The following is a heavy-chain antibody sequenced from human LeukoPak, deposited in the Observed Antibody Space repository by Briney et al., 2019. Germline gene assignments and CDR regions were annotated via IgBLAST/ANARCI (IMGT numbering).Heavy chain of an antibody. J-gene: IGHJ3*02. CDR1: GGSISSGGYY. Sequence: PSETLSLTCTVSGGSISSGGYYWSWIRQPPGKGLEWIGYIYYSGSTNYNPSLKSRVTISVDTSKNQFSLKLSSVTAADTAVYYCAGPSPIVDDAFDIWGQGTMVTVSS. D-gene: IGHD2-15*01. CDR2: IYYSGST. V-gene: IGHV4-61*08. CDR3: AGPSPIVDDAFDI.